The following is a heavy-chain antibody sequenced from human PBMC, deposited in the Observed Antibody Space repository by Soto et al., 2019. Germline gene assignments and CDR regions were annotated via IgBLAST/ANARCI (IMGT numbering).Heavy chain of an antibody. CDR1: GGFTSTNNW. D-gene: IGHD3-10*01. CDR3: ARSPPSSYYGGSGTFDY. J-gene: IGHJ4*02. Sequence: QLQLQESGPGLVRPSGTLSLTCAVSGGFTSTNNWWSWVRQPPGKGLEGIGDAYHSGSTEYNPSLKSRVSISVDKSKTQISLKLTSATAADTAVYYCARSPPSSYYGGSGTFDYWGQGTLVSVSS. V-gene: IGHV4-4*02. CDR2: AYHSGST.